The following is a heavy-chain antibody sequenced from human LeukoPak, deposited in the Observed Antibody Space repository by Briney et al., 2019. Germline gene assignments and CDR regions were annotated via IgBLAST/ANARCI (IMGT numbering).Heavy chain of an antibody. CDR1: GGSISSSSYY. D-gene: IGHD2-15*01. J-gene: IGHJ4*02. Sequence: KPSETLSLTCTVSGGSISSSSYYWGWIRQPPGKGLEWIGSIYYSGSTYYNPSLKSRVTISVDTSKNQFSLKLSSVTAADTAVYYCASPLGYCSGGSCYWNWGQGTLVTVPS. CDR3: ASPLGYCSGGSCYWN. CDR2: IYYSGST. V-gene: IGHV4-39*01.